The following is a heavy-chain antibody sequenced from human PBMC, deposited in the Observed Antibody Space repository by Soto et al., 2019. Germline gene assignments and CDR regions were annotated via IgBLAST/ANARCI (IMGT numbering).Heavy chain of an antibody. V-gene: IGHV3-33*01. D-gene: IGHD6-13*01. Sequence: QVQLVESGGGVVQPGRSLRLSCAASGFTFNNYGMHWVRQAPGKGLEWVAVIWNDGNGYYYANSVKGRFTISRDNSKKTLYLQMSSLRVEDTAVYYCARRQISPPTRGAASARGGMDVWVQGTRVTVSS. CDR1: GFTFNNYG. CDR2: IWNDGNGY. J-gene: IGHJ6*02. CDR3: ARRQISPPTRGAASARGGMDV.